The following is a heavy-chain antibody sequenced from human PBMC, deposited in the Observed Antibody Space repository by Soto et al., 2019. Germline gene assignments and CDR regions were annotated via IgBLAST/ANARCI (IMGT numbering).Heavy chain of an antibody. D-gene: IGHD3-22*01. J-gene: IGHJ4*02. V-gene: IGHV3-23*01. CDR2: ISGSGGST. CDR1: GFTFSSYG. Sequence: EVQLLESGGGLVQPGGSLRVSCAASGFTFSSYGMSWVRQAPGKGLEWVLGISGSGGSTYYADSMKGRFTISRDNSKNTLYLQMNSLRVEDTASYYCASYYYDSSGYYHYFDYWGQGILVTVSS. CDR3: ASYYYDSSGYYHYFDY.